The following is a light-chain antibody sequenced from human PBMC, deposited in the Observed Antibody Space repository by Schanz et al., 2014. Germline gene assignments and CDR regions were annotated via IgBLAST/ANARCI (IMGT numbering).Light chain of an antibody. CDR1: SSDVGGYNY. V-gene: IGLV2-14*01. CDR2: DVS. J-gene: IGLJ2*01. CDR3: CSYAGSYSVV. Sequence: QSALTQPASVSGSPGQSITISCTGTSSDVGGYNYVSWYQQHPGKAPKLMIYDVSNRPSGVSNRFSCSKSGNTASLTISGLQAEDEADYYCCSYAGSYSVVFGGGTKVTVL.